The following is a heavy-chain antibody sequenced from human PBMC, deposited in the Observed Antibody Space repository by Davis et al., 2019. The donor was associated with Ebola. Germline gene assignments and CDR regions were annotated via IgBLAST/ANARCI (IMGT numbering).Heavy chain of an antibody. D-gene: IGHD6-19*01. CDR1: GFTFSSYS. CDR2: ISSSSSTI. J-gene: IGHJ3*02. CDR3: ARETAWLVRAFDI. V-gene: IGHV3-48*02. Sequence: GESLKISCAASGFTFSSYSMNWVRQAPGKGLEWVSYISSSSSTIYYADSVKGRFTISRDNAKNLLYLQMNSLIDEDTAVYYCARETAWLVRAFDIWGQGTMVTVSS.